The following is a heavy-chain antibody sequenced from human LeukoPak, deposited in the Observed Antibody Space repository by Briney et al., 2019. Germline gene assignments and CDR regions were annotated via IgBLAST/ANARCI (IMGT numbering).Heavy chain of an antibody. CDR2: IYTSGST. CDR1: GGSISSYY. J-gene: IGHJ5*02. D-gene: IGHD2-2*01. Sequence: ASETLSLTCTVSGGSISSYYWSWIRQPAGKGLEWIGRIYTSGSTNYNPSLKSRVTMSGDTSKNQFSLKLSSVTAADTAVYYCARWLCSSTSCYRGGWFDPWGQGTLVTVSS. V-gene: IGHV4-4*07. CDR3: ARWLCSSTSCYRGGWFDP.